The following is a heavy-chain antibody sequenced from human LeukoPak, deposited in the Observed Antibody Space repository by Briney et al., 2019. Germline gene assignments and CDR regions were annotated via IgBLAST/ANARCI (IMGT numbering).Heavy chain of an antibody. Sequence: QPGGSLKLSCAASGFTFSGSAMHWVRQASGKGLEWVGRIRSKANSYATAYAASVKGRFTISRDDSKNTAYLQMNSLKTEDTAVYYCTRWDDEGSGWYSDYWGQGTLVTVSS. CDR1: GFTFSGSA. V-gene: IGHV3-73*01. J-gene: IGHJ4*02. CDR2: IRSKANSYAT. CDR3: TRWDDEGSGWYSDY. D-gene: IGHD6-19*01.